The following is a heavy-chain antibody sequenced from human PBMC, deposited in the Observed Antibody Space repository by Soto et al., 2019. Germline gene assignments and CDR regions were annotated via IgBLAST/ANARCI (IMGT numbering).Heavy chain of an antibody. V-gene: IGHV3-11*01. Sequence: PAGAPIASWAAGGFTVSHYYMSWIRQAQGSGLEWVSYISRSGSIIYYADSVKGRFPISRGNAKNSLYLQMNSLRAEDTAVYYCARGTSHWFDPWGQGTLFAGSS. J-gene: IGHJ5*02. CDR2: ISRSGSII. CDR1: GFTVSHYY. CDR3: ARGTSHWFDP.